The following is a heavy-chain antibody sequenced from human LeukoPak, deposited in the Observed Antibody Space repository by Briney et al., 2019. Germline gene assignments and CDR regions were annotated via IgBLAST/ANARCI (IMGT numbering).Heavy chain of an antibody. Sequence: PGGSLRLSCEASGFTFTSYDMHWVRQAPGKGLEWISSITSSGDGTFYTDSLSGHFTISRDNAKKAVFLQMKSLRRGDSALYFCAKGTDTTGRHNFDIWGQGTLVTVSS. J-gene: IGHJ4*02. V-gene: IGHV3-23*01. CDR2: ITSSGDGT. CDR3: AKGTDTTGRHNFDI. CDR1: GFTFTSYD. D-gene: IGHD2-8*02.